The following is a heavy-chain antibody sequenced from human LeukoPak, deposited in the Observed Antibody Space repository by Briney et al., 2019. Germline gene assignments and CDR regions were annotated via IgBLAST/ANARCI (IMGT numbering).Heavy chain of an antibody. V-gene: IGHV3-7*01. CDR1: GFTFSSYW. Sequence: PGGSLRLSCAASGFTFSSYWMSWVRQAPGKGLEWVANIKQDGSEKYYVDSVKGRFTISRDNAKISLYLQLNSLRAEDTAVYYCARSPYTSGWYGVGYWGQGTLVTVSS. J-gene: IGHJ4*02. CDR3: ARSPYTSGWYGVGY. CDR2: IKQDGSEK. D-gene: IGHD6-19*01.